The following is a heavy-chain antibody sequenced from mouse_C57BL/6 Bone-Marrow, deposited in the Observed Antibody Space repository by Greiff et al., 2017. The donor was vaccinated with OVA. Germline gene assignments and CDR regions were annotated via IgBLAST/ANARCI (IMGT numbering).Heavy chain of an antibody. Sequence: EADGGLVQPKGSLKLSCAASGFSFNTYAMNWVRQAPGKGLEWVARIRSKSNNYATYYADSVKDRFTISRDDSESMLYLQMNNLKTEDTAMYYCVRIGGSSYWYFDVWGTGTTVTVSS. D-gene: IGHD1-1*01. CDR3: VRIGGSSYWYFDV. J-gene: IGHJ1*03. CDR2: IRSKSNNYAT. CDR1: GFSFNTYA. V-gene: IGHV10-1*01.